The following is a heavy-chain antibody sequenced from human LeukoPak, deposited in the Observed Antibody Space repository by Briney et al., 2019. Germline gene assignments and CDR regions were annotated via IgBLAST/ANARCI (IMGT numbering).Heavy chain of an antibody. CDR3: ARRGSGSYSHYDY. CDR2: LYPGDSDT. D-gene: IGHD1-26*01. Sequence: KPGESLKISCKGSGYYFPSYWIGWVRQMPGKGLEWMGILYPGDSDTRYRPSFQGQVTFSADKSVTTAYLHWSSLKASDTGMYYCARRGSGSYSHYDYWGQGTLVTVSS. J-gene: IGHJ4*02. V-gene: IGHV5-51*01. CDR1: GYYFPSYW.